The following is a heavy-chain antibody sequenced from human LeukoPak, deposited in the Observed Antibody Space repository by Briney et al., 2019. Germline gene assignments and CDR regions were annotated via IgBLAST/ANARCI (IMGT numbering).Heavy chain of an antibody. D-gene: IGHD3-9*01. CDR3: ARDLRDFDWLFVFGY. Sequence: RASVKVSCKASGYTFTGYYMHWVRQAPGQGLEWMGWINPNSGGTNYAQKFQGRVTMTRDTSISTAYMELSRLRSDDTAVYYCARDLRDFDWLFVFGYWGQGTLVTVSS. CDR2: INPNSGGT. J-gene: IGHJ4*02. CDR1: GYTFTGYY. V-gene: IGHV1-2*02.